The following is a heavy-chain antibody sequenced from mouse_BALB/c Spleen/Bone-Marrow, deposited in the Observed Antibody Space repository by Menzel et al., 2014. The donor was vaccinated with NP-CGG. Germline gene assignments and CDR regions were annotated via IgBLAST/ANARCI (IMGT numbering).Heavy chain of an antibody. CDR3: ASYYYGRYFDV. Sequence: VQLQQSGAELVKPGASVKLSCTASGFNIKDTYMHWVKQRPEQGLEWIGRIDPANGNTKYDPKFQGKATITADTSSNPADLQLSSLTSEDAAVYYCASYYYGRYFDVWGAGTTVTVSS. J-gene: IGHJ1*01. CDR1: GFNIKDTY. CDR2: IDPANGNT. D-gene: IGHD1-1*01. V-gene: IGHV14-3*02.